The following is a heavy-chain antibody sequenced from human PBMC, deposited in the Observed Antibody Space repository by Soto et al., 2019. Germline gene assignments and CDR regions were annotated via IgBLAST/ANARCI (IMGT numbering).Heavy chain of an antibody. D-gene: IGHD2-21*02. CDR3: ARPWTEDRWFDP. CDR1: GGSISSYY. Sequence: PSETLSLTCTVSGGSISSYYWSWIRQPPGKGLEWIGYIYYSGSTNYNPSLKSRVTISVDTSKNQFSLKLSSVTAADTAGYYCARPWTEDRWFDPWGQGTLVTVS. V-gene: IGHV4-59*01. CDR2: IYYSGST. J-gene: IGHJ5*02.